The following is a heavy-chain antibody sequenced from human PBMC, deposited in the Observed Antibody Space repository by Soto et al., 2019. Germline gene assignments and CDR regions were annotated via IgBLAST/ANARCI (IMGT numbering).Heavy chain of an antibody. J-gene: IGHJ4*02. D-gene: IGHD3-22*01. Sequence: ASVKVSVKSSGYTFTSYRISWVRQAPGQGLEWMGWISAYNGNTNYAQKLQGRVTMTTDTSTSTAYMELRSLRSDDTAVYYCARDLLDYYDRGSFDYWGQGTLVTVSS. CDR2: ISAYNGNT. CDR3: ARDLLDYYDRGSFDY. CDR1: GYTFTSYR. V-gene: IGHV1-18*04.